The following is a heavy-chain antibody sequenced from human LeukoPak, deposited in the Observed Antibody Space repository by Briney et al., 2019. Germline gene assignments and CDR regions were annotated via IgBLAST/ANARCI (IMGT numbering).Heavy chain of an antibody. D-gene: IGHD2-8*02. CDR3: TRDGGWWLYDY. CDR2: IRSKAYGGTT. J-gene: IGHJ4*02. V-gene: IGHV3-49*03. Sequence: GGSLRLSCTASGFTFGDYAMSWFRQAPGKGLEWVGFIRSKAYGGTTEYAASVKGRFTISRDDSKSIAYLQMNSLKTEDTAVYYCTRDGGWWLYDYWGQGTLVTVSS. CDR1: GFTFGDYA.